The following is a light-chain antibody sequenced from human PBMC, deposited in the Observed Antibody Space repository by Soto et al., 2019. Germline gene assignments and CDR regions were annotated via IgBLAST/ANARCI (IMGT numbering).Light chain of an antibody. J-gene: IGLJ1*01. CDR2: EVT. CDR1: SSDVGIYNY. Sequence: QSVLTQPASVSGSPGQSIAISCTGSSSDVGIYNYVSWYQQHPGKVPKLIIYEVTNRPSGVSNRFSGSKSGTTASLTISGLQAEDEADYYCSSYTTSRTRVFGTGTKLTVL. V-gene: IGLV2-14*01. CDR3: SSYTTSRTRV.